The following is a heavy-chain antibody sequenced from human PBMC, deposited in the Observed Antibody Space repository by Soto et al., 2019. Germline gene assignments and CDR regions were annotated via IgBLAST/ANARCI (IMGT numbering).Heavy chain of an antibody. D-gene: IGHD4-4*01. J-gene: IGHJ6*03. CDR3: ARPRRIHDYSNEDYYYYMDV. Sequence: ASVKVSCKASGYTFTSYGISWVRQAPGQGLEWMGWISAYNGNTNYAQKLQGRVTMTTDTSTSTAYMELRSLRSDDTAVYYCARPRRIHDYSNEDYYYYMDVWGKGTTVTVSS. CDR2: ISAYNGNT. V-gene: IGHV1-18*01. CDR1: GYTFTSYG.